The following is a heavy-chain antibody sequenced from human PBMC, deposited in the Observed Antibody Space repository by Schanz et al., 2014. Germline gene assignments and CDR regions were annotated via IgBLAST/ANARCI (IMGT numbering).Heavy chain of an antibody. CDR2: IKEDGSVK. V-gene: IGHV3-7*05. J-gene: IGHJ3*02. CDR3: AKGRFGELSAFDI. D-gene: IGHD3-10*01. Sequence: VQLVESGGGVVQPGGSLRLSCAASTFTFSSDWMSWVRQAPGKGLEWVANIKEDGSVKDYVDSVKGRFTISRDNAKNSLYLQMNSLRAEDTAVYYCAKGRFGELSAFDIWGQGTMVTVSS. CDR1: TFTFSSDW.